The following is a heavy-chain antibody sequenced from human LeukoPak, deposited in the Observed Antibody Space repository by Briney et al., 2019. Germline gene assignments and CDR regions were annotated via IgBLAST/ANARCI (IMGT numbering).Heavy chain of an antibody. J-gene: IGHJ4*02. V-gene: IGHV3-23*01. CDR2: ISGSGGST. D-gene: IGHD6-19*01. Sequence: GGSLRLSCAASGFTFSSYAMRWVRQAPEKGLEWVSAISGSGGSTSYADSVKGRFTISRDNSKNTLYLQMNSLRADDTAVYYCAKPHISGWFYFDSWGQGTLVTVSS. CDR3: AKPHISGWFYFDS. CDR1: GFTFSSYA.